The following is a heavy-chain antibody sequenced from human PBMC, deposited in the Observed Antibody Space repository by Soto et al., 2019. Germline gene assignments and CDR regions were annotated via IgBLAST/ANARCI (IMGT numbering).Heavy chain of an antibody. V-gene: IGHV3-23*01. CDR2: ISGNGGST. Sequence: EVQLLESGGGLVQPGGSLRLSCAASGFTFSSYAMTWVRQAPGKGLEWVSGISGNGGSTFYADSVKGRFTISRDNSKNTLFLQMNSLRAEDTAVYYCAKGADDFWSGHSDDWGQGTLVTVSS. D-gene: IGHD3-3*01. CDR3: AKGADDFWSGHSDD. CDR1: GFTFSSYA. J-gene: IGHJ4*02.